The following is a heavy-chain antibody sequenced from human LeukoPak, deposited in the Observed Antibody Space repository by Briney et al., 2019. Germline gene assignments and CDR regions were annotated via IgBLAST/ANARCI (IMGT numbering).Heavy chain of an antibody. J-gene: IGHJ5*02. CDR3: ARHQKNHCSGGSCYWFDP. V-gene: IGHV1-18*01. CDR2: ISAYNGNT. Sequence: ASVKVSCKASGYTFTSYGIGWVRQAPGQGLEWMGWISAYNGNTNYAQKLQGRVTMTTDTSTSTAYMELRSLRSDDTAVYYCARHQKNHCSGGSCYWFDPWGQGTLVTVSS. CDR1: GYTFTSYG. D-gene: IGHD2-15*01.